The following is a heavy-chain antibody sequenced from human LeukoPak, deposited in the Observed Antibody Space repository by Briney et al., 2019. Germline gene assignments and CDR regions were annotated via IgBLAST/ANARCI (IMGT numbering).Heavy chain of an antibody. CDR1: GFTFSSYW. CDR2: IKQDGSEK. CDR3: ARALQWLATDAFDI. V-gene: IGHV3-7*01. D-gene: IGHD6-19*01. J-gene: IGHJ3*02. Sequence: GGSLRLSCAASGFTFSSYWMSWVRKAPGKGLEWVANIKQDGSEKYYVDSVKGRFTISRDNAKNSLYLQMNSLRADDTAVYYCARALQWLATDAFDIWGQGTMVTVSS.